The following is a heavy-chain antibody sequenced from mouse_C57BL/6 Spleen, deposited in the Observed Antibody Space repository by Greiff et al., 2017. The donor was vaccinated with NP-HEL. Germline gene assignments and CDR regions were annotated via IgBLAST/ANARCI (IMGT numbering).Heavy chain of an antibody. CDR2: IYPGDGDT. D-gene: IGHD1-1*01. CDR1: GYAFSSYW. CDR3: ARKGTTVVATRSLAMDY. Sequence: QVQLQQSGAELVKPGASVKISCKASGYAFSSYWMNWVKQRPGKGLEWIGQIYPGDGDTNYNGKFKGKATLTADKSSSTAYMQLSSLTSEDSAVYFCARKGTTVVATRSLAMDYWGQGTSVTVSS. J-gene: IGHJ4*01. V-gene: IGHV1-80*01.